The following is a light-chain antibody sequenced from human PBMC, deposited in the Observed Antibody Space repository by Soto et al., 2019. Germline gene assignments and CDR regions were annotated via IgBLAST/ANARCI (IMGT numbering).Light chain of an antibody. CDR2: TAS. J-gene: IGKJ1*01. Sequence: DIQMTQSPSNLSASVGDSFTLTCRASQSISSWLAWYQQTPGKAPKLLIYTASNLESGVPSSLRGSASGTEFTLTIPSLKPDDSATYYCQQYNSQSTFGHGTKVDIK. CDR1: QSISSW. CDR3: QQYNSQST. V-gene: IGKV1-5*03.